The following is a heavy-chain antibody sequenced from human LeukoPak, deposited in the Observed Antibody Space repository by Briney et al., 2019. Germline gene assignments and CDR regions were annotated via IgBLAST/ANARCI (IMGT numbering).Heavy chain of an antibody. J-gene: IGHJ4*02. D-gene: IGHD5-18*01. CDR3: ARHRGELWFQTLFDY. Sequence: SETLSLTCTVSGGSVSSYYWSWIRQPPGKGLEWIGYIYYSGSTNYNPSLKSRVTISVDTSKNQFSLKLSSVTAADTAVYYCARHRGELWFQTLFDYWGQGTLVTVSS. V-gene: IGHV4-59*08. CDR2: IYYSGST. CDR1: GGSVSSYY.